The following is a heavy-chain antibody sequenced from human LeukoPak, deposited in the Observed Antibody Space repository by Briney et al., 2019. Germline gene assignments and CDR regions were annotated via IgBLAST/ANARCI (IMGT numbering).Heavy chain of an antibody. CDR1: GGSISSYY. D-gene: IGHD6-13*01. V-gene: IGHV4-59*01. CDR2: IYYSGST. J-gene: IGHJ5*02. Sequence: PSETLSLTCTVSGGSISSYYWSWIRQPPGKGLEWIGYIYYSGSTNYNPSLKSRVTISVDTSKNQFSLKLSSVTAADTAVYYCAREYSSSRVFDPWGQGTLVTVSS. CDR3: AREYSSSRVFDP.